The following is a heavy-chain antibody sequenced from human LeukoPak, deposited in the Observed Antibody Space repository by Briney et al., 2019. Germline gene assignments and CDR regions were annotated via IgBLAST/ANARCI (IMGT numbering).Heavy chain of an antibody. Sequence: GGSLRLSCAASGFTFSSQSMNWVRQAPGKGLEWVSSISTSSSYIYYADSVEGRFTISRDNAKSSLYLQMNSLRAEDTAVYYCARGSDNYGGYVDYWGQGTLVTVSS. CDR3: ARGSDNYGGYVDY. J-gene: IGHJ4*02. CDR2: ISTSSSYI. V-gene: IGHV3-21*01. CDR1: GFTFSSQS. D-gene: IGHD2-21*01.